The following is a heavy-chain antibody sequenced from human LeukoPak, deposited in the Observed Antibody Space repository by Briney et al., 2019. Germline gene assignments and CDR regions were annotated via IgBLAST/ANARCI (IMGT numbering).Heavy chain of an antibody. J-gene: IGHJ3*02. CDR3: AKDGSGSYSYAFDI. V-gene: IGHV3-9*03. D-gene: IGHD1-26*01. CDR1: GFTFDDYA. Sequence: GGSLRLSCAASGFTFDDYAMHWVRQAPGKGLEWVSGISWNSGSIGYADSVKGRFTISRDNAKNSLYLQMNSLRAEDMALYYCAKDGSGSYSYAFDIWGQGTMVTVSS. CDR2: ISWNSGSI.